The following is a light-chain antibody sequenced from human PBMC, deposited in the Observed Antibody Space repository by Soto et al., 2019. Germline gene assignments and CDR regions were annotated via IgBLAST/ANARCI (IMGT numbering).Light chain of an antibody. V-gene: IGLV2-11*01. CDR1: NSDVGGYNY. CDR3: SSSAGSYTWI. CDR2: DVS. J-gene: IGLJ1*01. Sequence: QSVLTQPRSVSGSPGQSVTISCTGTNSDVGGYNYVSWYQQHPGKAPRLIIYDVSQRPSGVPDRFSGSKSGNTAALTISGLQAEDEAEYFCSSSAGSYTWIFGSGTKVTVL.